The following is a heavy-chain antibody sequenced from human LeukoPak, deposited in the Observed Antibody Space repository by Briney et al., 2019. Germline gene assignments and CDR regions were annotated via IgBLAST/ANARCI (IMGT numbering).Heavy chain of an antibody. J-gene: IGHJ4*02. D-gene: IGHD6-13*01. V-gene: IGHV4-34*01. CDR2: INHSGST. CDR3: ARVALYSSSWYSIADYFDY. Sequence: SETLSLTCAVYGGSFSGYYWSWIRQPPGKGLEWIGEINHSGSTNYNPSLKSRVTISVDTSKNQFSLKLSSVTAADTAVYYCARVALYSSSWYSIADYFDYWGQGTLVTVSS. CDR1: GGSFSGYY.